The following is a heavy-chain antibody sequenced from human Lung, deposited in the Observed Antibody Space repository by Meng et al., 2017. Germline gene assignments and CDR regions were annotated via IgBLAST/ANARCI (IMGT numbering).Heavy chain of an antibody. CDR3: SRFDISSSGRGDY. V-gene: IGHV4-4*02. J-gene: IGHJ4*02. D-gene: IGHD3-9*01. Sequence: VQPHQWGPGLVKASWTLFLTCVVSGGSVTSSTLCSWVRQAPGKGLEWFGGICHSVSTSYTPPLESRVTISVDKSKNQYSLKVYSVTAADTATYYFSRFDISSSGRGDYWGQGILVTVSS. CDR1: GGSVTSSTL. CDR2: ICHSVST.